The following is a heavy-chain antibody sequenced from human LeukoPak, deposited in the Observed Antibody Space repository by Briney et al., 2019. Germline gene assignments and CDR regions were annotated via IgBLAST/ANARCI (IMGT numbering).Heavy chain of an antibody. V-gene: IGHV1-2*02. J-gene: IGHJ5*02. D-gene: IGHD2-2*01. CDR2: INPNSGGT. CDR1: GYTFTGYY. CDR3: ARDPCSSTSCEGEFDP. Sequence: GASVKVSCKASGYTFTGYYMHWVRQAPGQGLEWMGWINPNSGGTNYAQKLQGRVTMTRDTSISTAYMELSRLRSDDTAVYYCARDPCSSTSCEGEFDPWGQGTLVTVSS.